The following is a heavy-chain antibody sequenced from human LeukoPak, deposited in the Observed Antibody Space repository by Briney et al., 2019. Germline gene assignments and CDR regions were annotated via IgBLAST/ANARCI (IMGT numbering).Heavy chain of an antibody. CDR1: GGSFSGYY. D-gene: IGHD2-21*02. J-gene: IGHJ5*02. V-gene: IGHV4-34*01. Sequence: PSETLSLTCAAYGGSFSGYYWSWIRQPPGKGLEWIGEINHSGSTNYNPSLKSRVTISVDTSKNQFSLKLSSVTAADTAVYYCARVHRRIVVVTAIGQSWFDPWGQGTLVTVSS. CDR3: ARVHRRIVVVTAIGQSWFDP. CDR2: INHSGST.